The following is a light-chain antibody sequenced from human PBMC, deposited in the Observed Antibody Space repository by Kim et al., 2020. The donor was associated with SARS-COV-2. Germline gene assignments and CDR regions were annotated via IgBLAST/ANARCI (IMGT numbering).Light chain of an antibody. Sequence: AIRMTQSPSSFSASTGDRVTITCRASQAISSYLAWYQQKPGKAPQLLIYAASTLQSGVPSRFSGSGSGTDFTLTISCLQSEDFASYYCQQYYSYPYTFGQGTKLEIK. CDR2: AAS. CDR3: QQYYSYPYT. CDR1: QAISSY. J-gene: IGKJ2*01. V-gene: IGKV1-8*01.